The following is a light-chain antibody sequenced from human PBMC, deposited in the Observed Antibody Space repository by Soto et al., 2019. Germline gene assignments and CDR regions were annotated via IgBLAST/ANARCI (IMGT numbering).Light chain of an antibody. V-gene: IGKV3-15*01. CDR1: QSIFSS. CDR3: QQRSSWPIT. CDR2: GAA. J-gene: IGKJ5*01. Sequence: EIVMTQSPATLSVSPPQWTSLXGKASQSIFSSLGWYQQKPGQAPRLLIYGAATRATGIPARFSGSGSGTEFTLTINSLEPEDFAVYYCQQRSSWPITFGQGTRLE.